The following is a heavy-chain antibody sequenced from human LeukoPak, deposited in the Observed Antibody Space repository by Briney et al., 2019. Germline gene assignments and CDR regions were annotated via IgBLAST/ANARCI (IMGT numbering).Heavy chain of an antibody. V-gene: IGHV1-69*13. D-gene: IGHD6-19*01. CDR1: GDIFSSYA. Sequence: SVKVSCKASGDIFSSYAISWVRQAPGQGLEWMGGIIPIFGTANYAQKFQGRVTITADESTSTAYMELSSLRSEDTAVYYCAREDSSGWQYYFDYWGQGTLVTVSS. CDR2: IIPIFGTA. CDR3: AREDSSGWQYYFDY. J-gene: IGHJ4*02.